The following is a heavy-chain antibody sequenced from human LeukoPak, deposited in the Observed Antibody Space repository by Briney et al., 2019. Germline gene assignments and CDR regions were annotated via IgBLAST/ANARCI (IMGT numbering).Heavy chain of an antibody. V-gene: IGHV3-30-3*01. Sequence: PGGSLRLSCAASGFTFSSYAMHWVRQAPGKGLEWVAVISYDGSNKYYADSVKGRFTISRDNSKNTLYLQMNSLRTDDTAVYYCARDLTYDSSGYFGYWGQGTLVTVSS. D-gene: IGHD3-22*01. CDR1: GFTFSSYA. CDR3: ARDLTYDSSGYFGY. J-gene: IGHJ4*02. CDR2: ISYDGSNK.